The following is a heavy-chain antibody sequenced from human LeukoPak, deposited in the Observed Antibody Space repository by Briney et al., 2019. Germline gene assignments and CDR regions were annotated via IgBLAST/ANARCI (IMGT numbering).Heavy chain of an antibody. CDR3: ARGVAVAGNGYYGMDV. V-gene: IGHV4-34*01. Sequence: SETLSLTCTVSGGSISIYYWSWIRQPPGKGLEWIGEINHSGSTNYNPSLKSRVTISVDTSKNQFSLKLSSVTAADTAVYYCARGVAVAGNGYYGMDVWGQGTTVTVSS. J-gene: IGHJ6*02. CDR1: GGSISIYY. CDR2: INHSGST. D-gene: IGHD6-19*01.